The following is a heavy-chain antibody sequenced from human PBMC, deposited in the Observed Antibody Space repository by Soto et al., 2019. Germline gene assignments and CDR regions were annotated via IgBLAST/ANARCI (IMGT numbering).Heavy chain of an antibody. CDR2: INPTGGST. Sequence: QVQLVQSGAEVEKPGASVKVSCKTSGYTFTNYYLHWVRQAPGQGLEWIGIINPTGGSTGYAQKFQGRVTMTRDTSTSTVYMELSSLTSEDTAVYYCTRGRSAGRQLEFGPWGQGTLVTVSS. CDR1: GYTFTNYY. V-gene: IGHV1-46*03. D-gene: IGHD3-10*01. CDR3: TRGRSAGRQLEFGP. J-gene: IGHJ5*02.